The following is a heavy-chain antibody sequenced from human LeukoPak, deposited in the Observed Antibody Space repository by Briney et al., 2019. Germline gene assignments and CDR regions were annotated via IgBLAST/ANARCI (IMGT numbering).Heavy chain of an antibody. CDR3: AKTCSPKEYGMDV. CDR2: ISGDGGST. Sequence: GGSLRLSCAASGFTFYDYDMHWVRQAPGKGLERVSLISGDGGSTYYADSVKGRFTISRDNSKNSLYLQMNSLRTEDTALYYCAKTCSPKEYGMDVWGQGTTVTVSS. J-gene: IGHJ6*02. CDR1: GFTFYDYD. D-gene: IGHD3-10*02. V-gene: IGHV3-43*02.